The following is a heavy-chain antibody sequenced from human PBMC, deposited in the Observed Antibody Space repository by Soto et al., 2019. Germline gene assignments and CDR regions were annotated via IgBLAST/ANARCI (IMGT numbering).Heavy chain of an antibody. CDR3: ARLSVQYDFWSNKYFDY. V-gene: IGHV4-59*08. CDR1: GGSINNYY. Sequence: SETLSLTCTVSGGSINNYYWSWIRQPPGKGLEWIGYIYYSGYTNYNPSLKSRVTISVDTSKNQFSLKLSSVTAADTAVYYCARLSVQYDFWSNKYFDYWGQGTLVSVSS. D-gene: IGHD3-3*01. J-gene: IGHJ4*02. CDR2: IYYSGYT.